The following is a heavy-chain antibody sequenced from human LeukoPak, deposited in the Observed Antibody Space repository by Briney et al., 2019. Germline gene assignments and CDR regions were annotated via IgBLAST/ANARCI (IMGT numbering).Heavy chain of an antibody. CDR3: ARDGVPQIVLKVYYFDY. J-gene: IGHJ4*02. CDR1: VYTFTSYD. D-gene: IGHD2-8*01. CDR2: MNPNSGNT. Sequence: ASVKVSCKASVYTFTSYDINWVRQATGQGLEWMGWMNPNSGNTGYARKFQGRVTITRNTSISTAYMELSSLRSEDTAVYYCARDGVPQIVLKVYYFDYWGQGTLVTVSS. V-gene: IGHV1-8*03.